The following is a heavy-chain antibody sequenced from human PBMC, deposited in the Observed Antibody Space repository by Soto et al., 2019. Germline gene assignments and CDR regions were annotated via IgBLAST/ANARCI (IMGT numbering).Heavy chain of an antibody. CDR3: AREDIILMVYAIKVPVGHFYY. CDR1: GYSFSNYV. D-gene: IGHD2-8*01. V-gene: IGHV1-3*01. CDR2: INPGNGST. Sequence: GASVKVSCKPSGYSFSNYVIHWVRQAPGQRLEWMGWINPGNGSTKYSQRFQGRVTITRDTSASTAYMELGSLRSEDTAVYYCAREDIILMVYAIKVPVGHFYYWGQGTLVTVSS. J-gene: IGHJ4*02.